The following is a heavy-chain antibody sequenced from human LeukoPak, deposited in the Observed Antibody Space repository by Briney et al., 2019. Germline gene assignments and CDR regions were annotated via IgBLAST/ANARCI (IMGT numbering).Heavy chain of an antibody. CDR3: ASRGGPEMATISV. D-gene: IGHD5-24*01. V-gene: IGHV3-74*01. J-gene: IGHJ4*02. CDR2: INSDGSST. Sequence: GGSLRLSCAASGFTFSSYSMNWVRQAPGKGLVWVSRINSDGSSTSYADSVKGRFTISRDNAKNTLYLQMNSLRAEDTAVYYCASRGGPEMATISVWGQGTLVTVSS. CDR1: GFTFSSYS.